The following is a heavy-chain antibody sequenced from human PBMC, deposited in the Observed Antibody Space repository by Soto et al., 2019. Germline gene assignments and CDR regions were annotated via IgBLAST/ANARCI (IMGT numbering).Heavy chain of an antibody. CDR2: IIPIFSTA. CDR1: GGTFSSYA. V-gene: IGHV1-69*13. D-gene: IGHD4-17*01. Sequence: ASVKVSCKASGGTFSSYAISWVRQAPGQGLEWMGGIIPIFSTANYAQKFQGRVTITADESTSTAYMELSSLRSEDTAVYYCARDLLNNDYGDSVLEWGQGTLVTVSS. CDR3: ARDLLNNDYGDSVLE. J-gene: IGHJ4*02.